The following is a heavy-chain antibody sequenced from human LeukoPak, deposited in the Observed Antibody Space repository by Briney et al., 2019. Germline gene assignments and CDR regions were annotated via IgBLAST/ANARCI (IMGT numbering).Heavy chain of an antibody. CDR3: ARDSNWFDP. CDR2: IDHTGST. Sequence: PSETLSLTCSVSDDSISIYYWSWIRQPPGKGLEWIGYIDHTGSTNYNPSLKSRVTISVDTSKNQFSLKLSSVTAADTAVYYCARDSNWFDPWGQGTLVTVSS. V-gene: IGHV4-59*12. J-gene: IGHJ5*02. CDR1: DDSISIYY.